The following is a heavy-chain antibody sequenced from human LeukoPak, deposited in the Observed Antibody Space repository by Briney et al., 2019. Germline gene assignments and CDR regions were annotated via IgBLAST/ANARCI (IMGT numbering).Heavy chain of an antibody. Sequence: PSETLSLTCAVYGGSFSGYYWSWIRQPPGKGLEWIGEINHSGSTNYNPSLKSRVTISVDTSKNQFSLKLSSVTAAGTAVYYCARGPYSGSYYDWFDPWGQGTLVTVSS. D-gene: IGHD1-26*01. J-gene: IGHJ5*02. CDR2: INHSGST. CDR1: GGSFSGYY. V-gene: IGHV4-34*01. CDR3: ARGPYSGSYYDWFDP.